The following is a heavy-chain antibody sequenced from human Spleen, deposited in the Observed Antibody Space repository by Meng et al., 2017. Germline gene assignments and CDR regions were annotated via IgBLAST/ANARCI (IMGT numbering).Heavy chain of an antibody. CDR1: GFTSSRYN. Sequence: GGSLRLSCEASGFTSSRYNMNWVRQAPGKGLEWVSYISDSSSYIYYADSVKGRFTISRDNAQNSLFLQMNNLRAHDTAIYYCAKEIRPNDYWGQGTLVTVSS. J-gene: IGHJ4*02. CDR2: ISDSSSYI. CDR3: AKEIRPNDY. D-gene: IGHD3-16*01. V-gene: IGHV3-21*04.